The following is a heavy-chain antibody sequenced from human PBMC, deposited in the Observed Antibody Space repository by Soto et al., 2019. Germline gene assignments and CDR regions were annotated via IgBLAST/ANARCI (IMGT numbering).Heavy chain of an antibody. CDR3: ASRGRYYGMDV. J-gene: IGHJ6*02. Sequence: GGSLRLSCAASGFPFSTYAMTWVRQAPGKGLEWVSSISGGRATTYYADSVQGRFTISRDNSKNTLYLQMTGLRAEDTAVYYCASRGRYYGMDVWGQGTTVTVSS. CDR1: GFPFSTYA. D-gene: IGHD3-10*01. CDR2: ISGGRATT. V-gene: IGHV3-23*01.